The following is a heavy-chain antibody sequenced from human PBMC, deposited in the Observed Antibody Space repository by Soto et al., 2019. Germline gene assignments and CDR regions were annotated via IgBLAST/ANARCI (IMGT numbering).Heavy chain of an antibody. Sequence: EVQLLESGGGLVQPGESLRLSCSASGFTFSSYAMSWVRQSPGKGLEWVSVISGSDDSTYYADSVKGRFTISRDNSKNTLNLQMNSLRAEDTAVYYCATRSSSSTFEYCGQGTLGTVSS. D-gene: IGHD6-6*01. CDR3: ATRSSSSTFEY. V-gene: IGHV3-23*01. J-gene: IGHJ4*02. CDR2: ISGSDDST. CDR1: GFTFSSYA.